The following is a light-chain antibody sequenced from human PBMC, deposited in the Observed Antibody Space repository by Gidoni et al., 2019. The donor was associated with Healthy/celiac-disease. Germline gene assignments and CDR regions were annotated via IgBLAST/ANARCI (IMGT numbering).Light chain of an antibody. CDR1: SSDVGGYNY. CDR3: SSYTSSSTEV. J-gene: IGLJ2*01. Sequence: QSALTHPSSVSGSPGPSITISCTGTSSDVGGYNYVSWYQQHPGKAPKLMIYDVSNRPSGVSNRFSGSKSGNTASLTISGLQAEDEADYYCSSYTSSSTEVFGGGTKLTVL. CDR2: DVS. V-gene: IGLV2-14*01.